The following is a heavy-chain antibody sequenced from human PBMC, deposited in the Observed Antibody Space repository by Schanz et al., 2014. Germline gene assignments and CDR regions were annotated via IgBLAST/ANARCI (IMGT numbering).Heavy chain of an antibody. J-gene: IGHJ4*02. V-gene: IGHV3-48*01. CDR3: ARDRTNADLEY. D-gene: IGHD1-1*01. Sequence: EVHLVVSGGGLVQPGGSLRLSCAASGITFSSHSFNWVRQAPGKGLEWISYITYNGGTIYYADSVKGRFTISRDNAKNSLYLEMNSLRAEDTALYYCARDRTNADLEYWGEGTLDTVPP. CDR2: ITYNGGTI. CDR1: GITFSSHS.